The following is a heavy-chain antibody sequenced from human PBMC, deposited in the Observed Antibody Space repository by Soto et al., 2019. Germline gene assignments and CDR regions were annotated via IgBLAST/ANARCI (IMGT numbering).Heavy chain of an antibody. J-gene: IGHJ3*02. Sequence: GGSLRLSCAASGFTFSSYAMRWVRQAPGKGLEWVAVIRYDGSNKYYADSVKGRFTISRDNSKNTLYLQMNSLRAEDTAVYYCAKGAYGSGSYYNYYAFDIWGQGTMVTVSS. D-gene: IGHD3-10*01. CDR3: AKGAYGSGSYYNYYAFDI. CDR1: GFTFSSYA. V-gene: IGHV3-30-3*01. CDR2: IRYDGSNK.